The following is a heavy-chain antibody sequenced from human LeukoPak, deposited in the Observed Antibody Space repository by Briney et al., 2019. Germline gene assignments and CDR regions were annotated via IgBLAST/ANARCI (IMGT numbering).Heavy chain of an antibody. Sequence: ASVKVSCKASGYTFTGYYMHWVRQAPGQGLEWMGWINPNSGGTNYAQKFQGRVTMTRDTSISTAYMELSRLRSDDTAVYYCARVDTAMVAGGGDYWGQGTLVTISS. CDR2: INPNSGGT. D-gene: IGHD5-18*01. J-gene: IGHJ4*02. CDR1: GYTFTGYY. CDR3: ARVDTAMVAGGGDY. V-gene: IGHV1-2*02.